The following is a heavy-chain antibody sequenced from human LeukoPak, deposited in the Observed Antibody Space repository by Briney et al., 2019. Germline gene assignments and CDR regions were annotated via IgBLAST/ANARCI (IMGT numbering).Heavy chain of an antibody. D-gene: IGHD1-1*01. CDR1: GFTFRSCP. CDR2: ISYDESNN. J-gene: IGHJ5*02. CDR3: TGTSGWFDP. V-gene: IGHV3-30-3*01. Sequence: GGPLRLSCTASGFTFRSCPMHWVRQAPGKGGEWVAFISYDESNNYYADYVKSRFPISKDNSKNTLYVQMNGLRSEDTAVCYCTGTSGWFDPWGQGTLVTVSS.